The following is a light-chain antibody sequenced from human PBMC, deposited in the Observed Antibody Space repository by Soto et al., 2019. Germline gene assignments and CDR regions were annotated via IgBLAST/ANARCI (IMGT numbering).Light chain of an antibody. CDR2: DAS. CDR1: QGISSA. CDR3: QKYNSAPRT. J-gene: IGKJ1*01. V-gene: IGKV1-13*02. Sequence: AIQLTQSPSSLSASVWDRVTITCRASQGISSALAWHHQKPGKAPKVLIYDASKLKSGVPSRFSGSRSGTEFILTISNLQPEDFATYYCQKYNSAPRTFGQGTKVDIK.